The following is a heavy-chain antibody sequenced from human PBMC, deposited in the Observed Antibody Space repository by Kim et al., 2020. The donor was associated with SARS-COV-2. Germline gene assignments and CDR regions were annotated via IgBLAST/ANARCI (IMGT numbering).Heavy chain of an antibody. CDR1: GGSISSYY. D-gene: IGHD3-22*01. V-gene: IGHV4-59*13. J-gene: IGHJ4*02. CDR3: AILSSSGYYKFDY. Sequence: SETLSLTCTVSGGSISSYYWSWIRQPPGKGLEWIGHIHYSGSNNYNPSLKSRVTISVETSKNQFSLKLSSVTAADTAVYYCAILSSSGYYKFDYWGQGTLVTVSS. CDR2: IHYSGSN.